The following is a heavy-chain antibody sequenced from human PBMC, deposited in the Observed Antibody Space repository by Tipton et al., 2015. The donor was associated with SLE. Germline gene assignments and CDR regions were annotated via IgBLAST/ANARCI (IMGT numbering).Heavy chain of an antibody. V-gene: IGHV4-61*09. CDR1: GGSISSGSYY. Sequence: TLSLTCTVSGGSISSGSYYWSWIRQPAGKGLEWIGHIYTSGSTNYNPSLKSRVTISVDTSKNQFSLKLSSVTAADTAVYYCARDEGLGRSFDYWGQGTLVTVSS. CDR3: ARDEGLGRSFDY. D-gene: IGHD7-27*01. CDR2: IYTSGST. J-gene: IGHJ4*02.